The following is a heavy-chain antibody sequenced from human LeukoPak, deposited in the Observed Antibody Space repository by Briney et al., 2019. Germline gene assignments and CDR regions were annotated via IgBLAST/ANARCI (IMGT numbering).Heavy chain of an antibody. J-gene: IGHJ3*01. Sequence: GGSLRLSCAASGFTFSSYGMHWVRQAPGKGLEWVAVIWYDGSNKYYADSVKGRFTISRDNSKNTLYLQMKGLETEDTAVYYCTTASVTMVRGVISPDAFDVWGLGTMVIVSS. CDR1: GFTFSSYG. CDR2: IWYDGSNK. D-gene: IGHD3-10*01. CDR3: TTASVTMVRGVISPDAFDV. V-gene: IGHV3-33*01.